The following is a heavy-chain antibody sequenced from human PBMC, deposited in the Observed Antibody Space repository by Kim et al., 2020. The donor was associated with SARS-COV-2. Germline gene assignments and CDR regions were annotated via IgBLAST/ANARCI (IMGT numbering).Heavy chain of an antibody. CDR1: GGSISSYY. Sequence: SETLSLTCTVSGGSISSYYWSWIRQPPGKGLEWIGYIYYSGSTNYNPSLKSRVTISVDTSKNQFSLKLSSVTAADTAVYYCARLDMVRGPINYYYYGMDVWGQGTTVTVSS. CDR2: IYYSGST. V-gene: IGHV4-59*08. D-gene: IGHD3-10*01. J-gene: IGHJ6*02. CDR3: ARLDMVRGPINYYYYGMDV.